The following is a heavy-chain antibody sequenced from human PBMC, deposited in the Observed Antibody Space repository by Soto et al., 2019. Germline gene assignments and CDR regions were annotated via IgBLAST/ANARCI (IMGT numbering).Heavy chain of an antibody. CDR2: TYYRSKWYN. CDR3: SRGAAARFDP. CDR1: GDSFSSNSAA. J-gene: IGHJ5*02. V-gene: IGHV6-1*01. D-gene: IGHD6-13*01. Sequence: SQTLSLTCAISGDSFSSNSAAWNSIRQSPSRGLEWLGRTYYRSKWYNDYAVSVKSRIPINPDTSKNQFSLQLNSVPPEETAVYYCSRGAAARFDPWGQGTLVTVSS.